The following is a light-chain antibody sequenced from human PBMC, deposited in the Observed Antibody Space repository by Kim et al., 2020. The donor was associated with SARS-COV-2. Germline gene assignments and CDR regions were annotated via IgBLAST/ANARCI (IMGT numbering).Light chain of an antibody. CDR2: TTS. CDR1: QHIYIS. Sequence: DIQMTQSPSSLSASVGDRVTITCRASQHIYISLNWYQQKPGKAPKLLIYTTSDLQSGVPSRFSGSGSGTDFTLTISSLQPEDFATYYCQQSYSTTRTFGQGTKLEI. CDR3: QQSYSTTRT. V-gene: IGKV1-39*01. J-gene: IGKJ2*01.